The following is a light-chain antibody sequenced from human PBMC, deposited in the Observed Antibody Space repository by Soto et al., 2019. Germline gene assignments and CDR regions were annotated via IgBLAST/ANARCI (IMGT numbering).Light chain of an antibody. CDR2: RDS. CDR3: QVWDSSTVV. CDR1: NIGSKN. J-gene: IGLJ2*01. V-gene: IGLV3-9*01. Sequence: SYELTQPLSVSVALGQTARITCGGNNIGSKNVLWYQQKPGQAPVLVIYRDSNRPAGIPERVSGSNSGNTATLTISRAQAGDEADYYCQVWDSSTVVFGGGTKLTVL.